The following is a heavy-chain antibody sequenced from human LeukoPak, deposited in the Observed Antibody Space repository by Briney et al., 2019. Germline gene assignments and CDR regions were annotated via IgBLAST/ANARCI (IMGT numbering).Heavy chain of an antibody. CDR1: GFTFSSCG. CDR3: AKDLYGPGTNFDY. D-gene: IGHD1-14*01. V-gene: IGHV3-30*02. J-gene: IGHJ4*02. Sequence: GGSLRLSCAASGFTFSSCGMHWVRQAPGKGLEWVAFIRYDGSNKYYADSVKGRFTISRDNSKNTLYLQMNSLRAEDTAVYYCAKDLYGPGTNFDYWGQGTLVTVSS. CDR2: IRYDGSNK.